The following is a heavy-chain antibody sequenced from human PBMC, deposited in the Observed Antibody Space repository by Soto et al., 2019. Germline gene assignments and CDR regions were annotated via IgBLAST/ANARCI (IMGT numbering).Heavy chain of an antibody. CDR3: ARYSHYGDYYYYNGMDV. D-gene: IGHD4-17*01. J-gene: IGHJ6*02. V-gene: IGHV4-39*01. Sequence: PSETLSLTSTVSGGSISSSSYYWGWIRQTPGKGLDWIGSIYYRGSSYYSSSLKSRVTISVDTSKIQFSLKLNSVTAADTAVYYCARYSHYGDYYYYNGMDVWGQGTTVTVSS. CDR2: IYYRGSS. CDR1: GGSISSSSYY.